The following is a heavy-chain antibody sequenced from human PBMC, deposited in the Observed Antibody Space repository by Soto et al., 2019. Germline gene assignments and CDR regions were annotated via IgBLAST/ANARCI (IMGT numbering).Heavy chain of an antibody. D-gene: IGHD6-19*01. CDR1: GFTFSSYG. CDR3: AKQWLVHVEDY. Sequence: QVQLVESGGGVVQPGRSLRLCCAASGFTFSSYGMHWVRQAPGKGLEWVAVISYDGSNKYYADSVKGRFTISRDNSKNTLYLQMNSLRAEDTAVYYCAKQWLVHVEDYWGQGTLVTVSS. CDR2: ISYDGSNK. V-gene: IGHV3-30*18. J-gene: IGHJ4*02.